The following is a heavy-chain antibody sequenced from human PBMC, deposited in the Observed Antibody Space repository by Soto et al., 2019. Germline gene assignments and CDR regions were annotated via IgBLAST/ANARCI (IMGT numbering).Heavy chain of an antibody. D-gene: IGHD6-19*01. CDR1: GFIFSSYW. CDR2: INRDGSEN. Sequence: GGSLRLSYAASGFIFSSYWMSWVRQSPGKGLEWVANINRDGSENYYVDSVKGRFIISRDNAKNSLYLQMNSLRAEDTAVYYCARDGVVAGIYFDYWGQGTLVTVS. V-gene: IGHV3-7*01. J-gene: IGHJ4*02. CDR3: ARDGVVAGIYFDY.